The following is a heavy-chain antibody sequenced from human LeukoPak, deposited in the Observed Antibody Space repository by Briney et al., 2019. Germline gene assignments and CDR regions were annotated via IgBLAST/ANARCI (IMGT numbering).Heavy chain of an antibody. V-gene: IGHV1-69*13. CDR2: IIPIFGTA. CDR3: AREVSGYDFGYYFDY. J-gene: IGHJ4*02. D-gene: IGHD5-12*01. Sequence: ASVKVSCKASGGTFSSYAISWVRQAPGQGLEWMGGIIPIFGTANYAQKFQGRVTITADESTSTAYMELSSLRSDDTAVYYCAREVSGYDFGYYFDYWGQGTLVTVSS. CDR1: GGTFSSYA.